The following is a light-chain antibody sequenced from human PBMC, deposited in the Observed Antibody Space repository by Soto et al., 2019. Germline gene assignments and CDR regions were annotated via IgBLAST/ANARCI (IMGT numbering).Light chain of an antibody. CDR1: QSVSRK. CDR3: QQYNTWTSIT. J-gene: IGKJ5*01. CDR2: DTS. V-gene: IGKV3-15*01. Sequence: EIVMTQSPVTLSVSPGERATLSCRASQSVSRKLVWYQQKPGQAPRLLIYDTSTRATGIPARFSGSGSGTEFTLTISSPQSEDFAVYYCQQYNTWTSITFGQGTRLEIK.